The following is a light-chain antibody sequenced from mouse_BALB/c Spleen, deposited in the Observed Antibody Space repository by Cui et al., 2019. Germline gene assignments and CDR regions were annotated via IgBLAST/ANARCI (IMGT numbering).Light chain of an antibody. Sequence: DIQMNQSPSSLSASLGDTITITHHASQNIKVWLSWYQQKPGNIPKLLIYKASNLHTGVPARFTGSGSGTGFTLTISSLQPEDIATYYCQQGQSYPYTFGGGTKLEIK. V-gene: IGKV10-94*01. CDR2: KAS. J-gene: IGKJ2*01. CDR1: QNIKVW. CDR3: QQGQSYPYT.